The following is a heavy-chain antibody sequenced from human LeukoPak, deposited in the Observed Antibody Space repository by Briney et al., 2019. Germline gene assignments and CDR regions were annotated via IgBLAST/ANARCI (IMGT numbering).Heavy chain of an antibody. J-gene: IGHJ3*02. CDR2: IYYSGNT. Sequence: SQTLSLTCTVSGGSISSGGYYWSWIRQHPGKGLEWIGYIYYSGNTYYNPSLKSRVTISVDTSKNQFSLKLSSVTAADTAVYYCARSDWSDAFVIWGQGTMVTVSS. D-gene: IGHD3-9*01. CDR3: ARSDWSDAFVI. V-gene: IGHV4-31*03. CDR1: GGSISSGGYY.